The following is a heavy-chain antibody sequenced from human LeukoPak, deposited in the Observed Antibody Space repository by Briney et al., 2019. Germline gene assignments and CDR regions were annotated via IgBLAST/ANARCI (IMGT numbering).Heavy chain of an antibody. D-gene: IGHD3/OR15-3a*01. CDR2: IYSGTT. CDR3: AKEGGTSRLDY. V-gene: IGHV3-53*01. CDR1: GFTFSSYC. Sequence: GGSLRLSCAASGFTFSSYCMSWVRQAPGKGLEWVSFIYSGTTHYSDSVKGRFTISRDNSKNTLYLQMNSLRAEDTAVYYCAKEGGTSRLDYWGQGTLVTVSS. J-gene: IGHJ4*02.